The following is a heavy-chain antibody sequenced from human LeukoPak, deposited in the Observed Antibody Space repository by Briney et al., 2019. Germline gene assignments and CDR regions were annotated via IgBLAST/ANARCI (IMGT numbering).Heavy chain of an antibody. CDR2: ISYDGSNK. CDR1: GLTFSSYA. V-gene: IGHV3-30*04. D-gene: IGHD2-2*01. CDR3: ARIVVVPAASPDAFDI. J-gene: IGHJ3*02. Sequence: PGRSLRLSCAASGLTFSSYAMHWVRQAPGKGLEWVAVISYDGSNKYYADSVKGRFTISRDNSKNTLYLQMNSLRAEDTAVYYCARIVVVPAASPDAFDIWGQGTMVTVSS.